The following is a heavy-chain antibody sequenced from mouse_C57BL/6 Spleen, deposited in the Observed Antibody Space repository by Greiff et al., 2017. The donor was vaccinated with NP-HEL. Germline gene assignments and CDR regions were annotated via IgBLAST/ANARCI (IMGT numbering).Heavy chain of an antibody. Sequence: DVMLVESGGGLVKPGGSLKLSCAASGFTFSDYGMHWVRQAPEKGLEWVAYISSGSSTIYYADTVKGRFTISRDNAKNTLFLQMTGLRSEDTAMYYCARRNDGSCFAYWGQGTLVTVSA. CDR2: ISSGSSTI. V-gene: IGHV5-17*01. J-gene: IGHJ3*01. D-gene: IGHD2-14*01. CDR3: ARRNDGSCFAY. CDR1: GFTFSDYG.